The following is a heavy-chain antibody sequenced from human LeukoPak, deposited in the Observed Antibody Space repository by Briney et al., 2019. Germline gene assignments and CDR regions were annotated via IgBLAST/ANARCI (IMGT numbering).Heavy chain of an antibody. D-gene: IGHD4-17*01. V-gene: IGHV3-33*06. Sequence: PGRSLRLSCVASGFKFSSSGMHWVRQAPGKGLEWVSVIWFDGNYKYFADSVKGRFTISRDNSKNTVYLQMNSLTAEDTAVYHCAKDLGDGDSGTFDYWGQGTLVTVSS. CDR2: IWFDGNYK. J-gene: IGHJ4*02. CDR3: AKDLGDGDSGTFDY. CDR1: GFKFSSSG.